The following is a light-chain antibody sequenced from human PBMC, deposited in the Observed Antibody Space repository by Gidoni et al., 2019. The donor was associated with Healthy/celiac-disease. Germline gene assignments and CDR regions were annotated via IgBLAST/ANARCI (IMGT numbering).Light chain of an antibody. CDR3: QQANSFPYT. V-gene: IGKV1-12*01. CDR1: QGISSW. CDR2: AAS. Sequence: DIHMTPSPSSVSASVGDRVTITCRASQGISSWLDWYQQKPGKAPKLLIYAASSLQSGVPSRFSGSGSGTDFTLTISSLQPEDFATYYCQQANSFPYTFGQGTKLEIK. J-gene: IGKJ2*01.